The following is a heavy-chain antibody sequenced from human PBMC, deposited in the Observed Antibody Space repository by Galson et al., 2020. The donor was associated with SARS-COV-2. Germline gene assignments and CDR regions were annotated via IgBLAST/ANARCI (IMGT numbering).Heavy chain of an antibody. D-gene: IGHD2-21*02. Sequence: GSLRLSCAASGFTFSSYAMHWVRQAPGKGLEWVAVISYDGSNKYYADSVKGRFTISRDNSKNTLYLQMNSLRAEDTAVYYCARDALARNIVVVTAIDNYFDYWGQGTLVTVSS. CDR1: GFTFSSYA. V-gene: IGHV3-30*04. CDR3: ARDALARNIVVVTAIDNYFDY. J-gene: IGHJ4*02. CDR2: ISYDGSNK.